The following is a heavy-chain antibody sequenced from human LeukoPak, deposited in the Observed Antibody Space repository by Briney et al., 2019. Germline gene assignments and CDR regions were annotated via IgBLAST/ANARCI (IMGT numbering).Heavy chain of an antibody. CDR2: RKEDGSAK. J-gene: IGHJ4*02. V-gene: IGHV3-7*01. CDR3: ARETWKPYDY. Sequence: GGSLRLSFAVSEFTFSVYSMSWVRQAPGKGLEGVAGRKEDGSAKYYADSVKGRFTISRDNAKSSLYLQMSSLRADDTAVYYCARETWKPYDYWGQGTLVTVSS. CDR1: EFTFSVYS. D-gene: IGHD1-1*01.